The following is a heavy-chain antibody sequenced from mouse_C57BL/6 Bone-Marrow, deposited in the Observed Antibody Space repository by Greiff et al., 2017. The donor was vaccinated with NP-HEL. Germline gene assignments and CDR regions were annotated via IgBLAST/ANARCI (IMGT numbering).Heavy chain of an antibody. J-gene: IGHJ3*01. CDR2: IDPSDSYT. D-gene: IGHD2-3*01. V-gene: IGHV1-69*01. Sequence: QVQLQQPGAELVMPGASVKLSCKASGYTFTSYWMHWVKQRPGQGLEWIGEIDPSDSYTKYNQKFKGKSTLTVDKSSNTAYMQLSSLTSEDSAVYYCARGGLLPDWFDYWGQGTLVTVSA. CDR3: ARGGLLPDWFDY. CDR1: GYTFTSYW.